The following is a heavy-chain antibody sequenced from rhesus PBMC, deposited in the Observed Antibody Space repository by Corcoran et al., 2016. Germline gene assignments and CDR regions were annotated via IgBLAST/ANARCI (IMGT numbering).Heavy chain of an antibody. CDR1: GYTFTDYY. J-gene: IGHJ4*01. D-gene: IGHD5-24*01. V-gene: IGHV1S2*01. CDR3: ARWGRYSGYSYPFVDY. CDR2: IHPYNGNT. Sequence: QVQLVQSGAEVKKPGSSVKVSCKASGYTFTDYYMHWVRQAPRQGHEWMGWIHPYNGNTTNAQKFHGRVTMTRDTSTSTAYMELSSLRSEDTAVYYCARWGRYSGYSYPFVDYWGQGVLVTVSS.